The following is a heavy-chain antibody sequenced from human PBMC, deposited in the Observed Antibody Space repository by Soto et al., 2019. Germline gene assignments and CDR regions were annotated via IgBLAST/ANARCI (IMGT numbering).Heavy chain of an antibody. CDR1: GGSISSGDYY. CDR2: IYYSGST. J-gene: IGHJ4*02. V-gene: IGHV4-30-4*01. Sequence: SETLSLTCTVSGGSISSGDYYWSWIRQPPGKGLEWIGYIYYSGSTYYNPSLKSRVTISVDTSKNQFSLKLSSVTAADTAVYYCARALVSYCGGDCYSSESFDYRGPRTLDTVST. CDR3: ARALVSYCGGDCYSSESFDY. D-gene: IGHD2-21*02.